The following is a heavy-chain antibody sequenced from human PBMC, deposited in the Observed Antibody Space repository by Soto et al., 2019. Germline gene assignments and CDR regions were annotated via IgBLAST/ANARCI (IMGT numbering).Heavy chain of an antibody. CDR1: GFTFSSYA. V-gene: IGHV3-23*01. Sequence: EVQLLDSGGGLVQPGGSLRLSCEASGFTFSSYAMSWVRQAPGKGLEWVSSISRSGGSTNYADSVKGRFTISRDDSKNILSLQMNSLRAEDTAMYYCAKNYFFDCWGQGTLVTVSS. D-gene: IGHD3-10*01. CDR2: ISRSGGST. J-gene: IGHJ4*02. CDR3: AKNYFFDC.